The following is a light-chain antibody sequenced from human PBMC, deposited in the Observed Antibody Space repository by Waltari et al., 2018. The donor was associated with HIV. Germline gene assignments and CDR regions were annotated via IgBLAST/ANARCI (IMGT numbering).Light chain of an antibody. CDR2: RNK. CDR3: AAWDDSLNGWV. Sequence: QSVLTQPPSASGTPGQRVTTSCSGSSPNIGSNTVNWYQQPPGTAPKLLIYRNKQRPSGVPDRFSGSKSGTSASLAISGLQSEDEADYYCAAWDDSLNGWVFGGGTKLTVL. V-gene: IGLV1-44*01. J-gene: IGLJ3*02. CDR1: SPNIGSNT.